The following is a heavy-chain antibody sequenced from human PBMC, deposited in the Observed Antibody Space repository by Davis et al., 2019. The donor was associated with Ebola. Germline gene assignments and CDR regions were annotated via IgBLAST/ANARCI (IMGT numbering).Heavy chain of an antibody. Sequence: GESLKISCAASGFTFSGSAMHWVRQASGKGLEWAGRIRSKANSYATAYAASVKGRFTISRDDSKNTAYLQMNSLKTEDTAVYYCICSQQPFDYWGQGTLVTVSS. J-gene: IGHJ4*02. CDR2: IRSKANSYAT. CDR1: GFTFSGSA. V-gene: IGHV3-73*01. CDR3: ICSQQPFDY. D-gene: IGHD3-10*02.